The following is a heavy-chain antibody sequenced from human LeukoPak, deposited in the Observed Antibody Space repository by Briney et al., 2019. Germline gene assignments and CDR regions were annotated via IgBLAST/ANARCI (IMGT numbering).Heavy chain of an antibody. J-gene: IGHJ5*02. CDR2: ISAYNGNT. CDR3: ARGWELLIGYNWFDP. CDR1: GGTFTSYG. D-gene: IGHD1-26*01. V-gene: IGHV1-18*01. Sequence: GASVKVSCKASGGTFTSYGISWVRQAPGQGLEWMGWISAYNGNTNYAQKLQGRVTMTTDTSTSTAYMELRSLRSDDTAVYYCARGWELLIGYNWFDPWGQGTLVTVSS.